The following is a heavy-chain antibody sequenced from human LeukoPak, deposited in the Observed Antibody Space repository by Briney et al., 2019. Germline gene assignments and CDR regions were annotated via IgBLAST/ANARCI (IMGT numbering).Heavy chain of an antibody. J-gene: IGHJ5*02. D-gene: IGHD2-2*01. CDR1: GYTFTGYY. CDR3: ARGGIVVPEYNWFDP. Sequence: ASVKVSCKASGYTFTGYYMHWVRQAPGQGLEWMGWINPNSGGTNYAQKFQGRVTMTRDTSISTAYMELSRLRSDDTAVYYCARGGIVVPEYNWFDPWGQGTLVTVSS. V-gene: IGHV1-2*02. CDR2: INPNSGGT.